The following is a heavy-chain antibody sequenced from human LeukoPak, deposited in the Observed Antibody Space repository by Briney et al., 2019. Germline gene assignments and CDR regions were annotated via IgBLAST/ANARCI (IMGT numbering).Heavy chain of an antibody. J-gene: IGHJ4*02. CDR2: IYYSGST. CDR1: GGSISSGGYY. D-gene: IGHD3-3*01. V-gene: IGHV4-31*03. Sequence: SETLSLTCTVSGGSISSGGYYWSWIRQHPGKGLEWIGYIYYSGSTYYNPSLKSRVTISVDTSKNQFSLKLSSVTAADTAVYYCARLTYYDFWSGYHDFDYRGQGTLVTVSS. CDR3: ARLTYYDFWSGYHDFDY.